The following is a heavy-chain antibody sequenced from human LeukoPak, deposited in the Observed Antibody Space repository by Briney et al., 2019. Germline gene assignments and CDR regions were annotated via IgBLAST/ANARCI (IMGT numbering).Heavy chain of an antibody. D-gene: IGHD3-10*01. CDR2: ISPSSVGT. CDR1: GYTFTRYH. Sequence: ASVHVSLKGSGYTFTRYHWHAVRQAPGQERVWFGRISPSSVGTDDAEKFQGRVTMTRDTSIIIAYMDLNSLGADDTALYYCARGPSGSDYWGQGTRVIVSS. CDR3: ARGPSGSDY. V-gene: IGHV1-2*06. J-gene: IGHJ4*02.